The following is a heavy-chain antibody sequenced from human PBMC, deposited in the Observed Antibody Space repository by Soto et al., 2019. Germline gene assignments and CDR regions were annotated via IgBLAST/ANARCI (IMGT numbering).Heavy chain of an antibody. CDR2: IIPIFGTA. V-gene: IGHV1-69*13. D-gene: IGHD1-7*01. J-gene: IGHJ4*02. CDR3: ARDQLTGTTGIDY. Sequence: SVKVSCKASGGTFSSYAISWVRQAPGQGLERMGGIIPIFGTANYVQKFQGRVTITADESTSTAYMELSSLRSEDTAVYYCARDQLTGTTGIDYWGQGTLVTVSS. CDR1: GGTFSSYA.